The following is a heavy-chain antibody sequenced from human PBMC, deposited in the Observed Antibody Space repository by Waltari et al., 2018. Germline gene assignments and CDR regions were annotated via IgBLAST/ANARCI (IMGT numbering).Heavy chain of an antibody. CDR2: MNPNSGNT. Sequence: QVQLVQSGAEVKKPGASVKVSCKASGYTFTSYDINWVRQATGQGLEWMGWMNPNSGNTGYAQKFQGRVTMTRITSISTAYMELSSLRSEDTAVYYCARALLVRGVIINYYGMDVWGQGTTVTVSS. D-gene: IGHD3-10*01. V-gene: IGHV1-8*01. CDR1: GYTFTSYD. CDR3: ARALLVRGVIINYYGMDV. J-gene: IGHJ6*02.